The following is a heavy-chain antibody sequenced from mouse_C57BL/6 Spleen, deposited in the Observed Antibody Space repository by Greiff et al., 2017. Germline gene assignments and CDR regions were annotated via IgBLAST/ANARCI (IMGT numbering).Heavy chain of an antibody. D-gene: IGHD1-1*01. CDR3: ARHETPLYYYGSSPYFYY. Sequence: QVQLQQSGAELVKPGASVKLSCKASGYTFTEYTIHWVKQRSGQGLEWIGWFYPGSGSIKYNEKFKDKATLTADKSSSTVYMELSRLTSEDAAVYFCARHETPLYYYGSSPYFYYWGQGTTLTVSS. J-gene: IGHJ2*01. V-gene: IGHV1-62-2*01. CDR1: GYTFTEYT. CDR2: FYPGSGSI.